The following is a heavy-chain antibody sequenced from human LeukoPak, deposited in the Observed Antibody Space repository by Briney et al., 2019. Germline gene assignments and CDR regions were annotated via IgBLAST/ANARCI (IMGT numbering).Heavy chain of an antibody. J-gene: IGHJ6*04. CDR3: AREGQQLGKSDGMDV. CDR1: GYSFTSYW. CDR2: IYPGDSDT. V-gene: IGHV5-51*01. D-gene: IGHD6-13*01. Sequence: GESLKISFKGSGYSFTSYWIGWVRQMPGKGLEWMGIIYPGDSDTRYSPSFQGQVTISADKSISTAYLQWSSLKASDTAMYYCAREGQQLGKSDGMDVWGKGTTVTVSS.